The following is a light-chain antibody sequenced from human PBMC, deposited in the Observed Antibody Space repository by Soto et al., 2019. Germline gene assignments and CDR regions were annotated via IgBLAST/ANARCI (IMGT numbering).Light chain of an antibody. V-gene: IGLV1-47*01. J-gene: IGLJ2*01. CDR1: SSNIGSHY. CDR3: AAWDDSLSGVV. CDR2: RDN. Sequence: QSVLTQPPSASGTPGQRLTISCSGSSSNIGSHYVFWYQQLPGTAPKLLIYRDNQRPSGVPDRFSGSKSGTSASLAISGLRSDDEADYYCAAWDDSLSGVVFGGGTQLTVL.